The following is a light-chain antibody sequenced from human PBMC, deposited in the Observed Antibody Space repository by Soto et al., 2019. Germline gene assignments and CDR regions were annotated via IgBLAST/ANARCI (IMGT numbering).Light chain of an antibody. CDR2: GAS. CDR1: QSVNYN. Sequence: EIVMTQSPAALSVSPGETATLSCRASQSVNYNLAWYQQKPGQAPRLLIYGASTRATGIPARFSGSGSGTEFTLTISSLQSEDFAIYDCQQYSNWWGTVGQGTKVEIK. CDR3: QQYSNWWGT. V-gene: IGKV3-15*01. J-gene: IGKJ1*01.